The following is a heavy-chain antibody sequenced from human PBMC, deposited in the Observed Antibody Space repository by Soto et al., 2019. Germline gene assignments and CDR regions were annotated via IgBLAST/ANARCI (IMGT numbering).Heavy chain of an antibody. CDR2: INSSSSSI. D-gene: IGHD4-17*01. CDR3: PRDPHTVTTGLFDY. Sequence: EVQLVESGGGLVQPGGSLRLSCAASGFIFSSYSMNWVRQAPGKGLEWVSYINSSSSSIFYADSVKGRFTNSRDNAKNSLHLKMNSLRDKDTAVDYCPRDPHTVTTGLFDYWGQGTLVTVSP. CDR1: GFIFSSYS. J-gene: IGHJ4*02. V-gene: IGHV3-48*02.